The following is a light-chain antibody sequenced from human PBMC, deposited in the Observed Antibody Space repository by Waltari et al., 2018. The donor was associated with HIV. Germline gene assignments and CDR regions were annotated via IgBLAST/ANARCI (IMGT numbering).Light chain of an antibody. CDR1: VLTTPY. Sequence: SYALPQPPSVSVSPEQTARHTCTGSVLTTPYTDWYQQKPGEAPVVVISKDSERPSGIPERFSGSSSGTTVTLTISGVQAEDEADYYCQSADSSGTYAVFGGGTQLTVL. J-gene: IGLJ7*01. CDR3: QSADSSGTYAV. V-gene: IGLV3-25*03. CDR2: KDS.